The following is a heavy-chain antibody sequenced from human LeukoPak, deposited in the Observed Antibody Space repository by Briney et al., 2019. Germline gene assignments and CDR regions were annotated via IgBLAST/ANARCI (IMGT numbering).Heavy chain of an antibody. CDR2: IIPIFGTA. Sequence: SVKVSCKASGGTFSSYAISWVRQAPGQGLEWMGGIIPIFGTANYAQKFQGRVTITTDESTSTAYMELSSLRSEDTAVYYCARSCTYYYDSSATCAAFDIWGQGTMVTVSS. J-gene: IGHJ3*02. CDR1: GGTFSSYA. V-gene: IGHV1-69*05. CDR3: ARSCTYYYDSSATCAAFDI. D-gene: IGHD3-22*01.